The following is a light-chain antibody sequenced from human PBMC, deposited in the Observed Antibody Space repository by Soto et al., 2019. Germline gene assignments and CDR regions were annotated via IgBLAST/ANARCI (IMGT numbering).Light chain of an antibody. J-gene: IGLJ2*01. Sequence: QSALTQPASVSGSPGQSITISCTGTSSDVGGYNHVSWYQQHPGKAPKLMIYDVTDRPSGVSNRFSGSKSGNTASLAISGLQAEDEADYYCTSHTSTNTLVFGGGTKLTVL. V-gene: IGLV2-14*03. CDR1: SSDVGGYNH. CDR3: TSHTSTNTLV. CDR2: DVT.